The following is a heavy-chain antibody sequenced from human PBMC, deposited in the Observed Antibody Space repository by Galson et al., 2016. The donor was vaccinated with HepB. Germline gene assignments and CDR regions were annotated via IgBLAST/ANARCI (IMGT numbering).Heavy chain of an antibody. CDR1: GYTFSSYA. CDR2: INTANGHT. V-gene: IGHV1-3*04. CDR3: ARGIVSGSYSTGWYYFDY. J-gene: IGHJ4*02. D-gene: IGHD1-26*01. Sequence: SVTVSCTASGYTFSSYAMHWVRQAPGQRLEWMGWINTANGHTKYLQKLQGRVTITRNTSASTAYMELSSLKSEDPAVYYCARGIVSGSYSTGWYYFDYWGQGILVTVSS.